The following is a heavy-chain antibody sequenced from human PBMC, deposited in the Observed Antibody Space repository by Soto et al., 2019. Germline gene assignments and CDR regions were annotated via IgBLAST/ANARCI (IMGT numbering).Heavy chain of an antibody. CDR3: ARVPLGAVAGTEYFQH. CDR2: IYYSGST. Sequence: QVQLQESGPGLVKPSQTLSLTCTVSGGSISSGGYYWSWIRQHPGKGLEWIEYIYYSGSTYYNPSLKSRVTISVDTSKNQFSLKLSSVTAADTAVYYCARVPLGAVAGTEYFQHWGQGTLVTVSS. D-gene: IGHD6-19*01. V-gene: IGHV4-31*03. CDR1: GGSISSGGYY. J-gene: IGHJ1*01.